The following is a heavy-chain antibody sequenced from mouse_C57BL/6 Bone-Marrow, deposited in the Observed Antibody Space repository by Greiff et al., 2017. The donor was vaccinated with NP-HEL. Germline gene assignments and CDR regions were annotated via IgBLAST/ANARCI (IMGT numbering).Heavy chain of an antibody. CDR1: GYSITSGYY. Sequence: EVKLQESGPGLVKPSQSLSLTCSVTGYSITSGYYWNWIRQFPGNKLEWMGYISYDGSNNYNPSLKNRISITRDTSKNQFFLKLNSVTTEDTATYYCARGRIYYDYDGYYFDYWGQGTTLTVSS. CDR2: ISYDGSN. D-gene: IGHD2-4*01. J-gene: IGHJ2*01. CDR3: ARGRIYYDYDGYYFDY. V-gene: IGHV3-6*01.